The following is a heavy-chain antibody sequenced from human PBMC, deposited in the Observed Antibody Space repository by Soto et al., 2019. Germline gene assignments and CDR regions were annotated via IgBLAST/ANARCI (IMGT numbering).Heavy chain of an antibody. CDR3: ARVRQLVGYFYYYMDV. Sequence: SVKVSCKASGGTFSSYAISWVRQAPGQGLEWMGGIIPIFGTANYTQKLQGRVTITADASTSTAYMELRGLRSDDTAVYYCARVRQLVGYFYYYMDVWGKGTTVTVSS. D-gene: IGHD6-6*01. CDR2: IIPIFGTA. CDR1: GGTFSSYA. V-gene: IGHV1-69*13. J-gene: IGHJ6*03.